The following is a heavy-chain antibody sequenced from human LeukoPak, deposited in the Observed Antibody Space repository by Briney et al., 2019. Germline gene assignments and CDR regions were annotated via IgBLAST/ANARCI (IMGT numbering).Heavy chain of an antibody. CDR3: ALGRSGYFDY. CDR1: GGTFSGYA. J-gene: IGHJ4*02. D-gene: IGHD3-3*01. Sequence: GASVKVSCKASGGTFSGYAISWVRQAPGQGLEWMGGIIPIFGTANYAQKFQGRVTITADESTSTAYMELSSLRSEDTAVYYCALGRSGYFDYWGQGTLVTVSS. V-gene: IGHV1-69*01. CDR2: IIPIFGTA.